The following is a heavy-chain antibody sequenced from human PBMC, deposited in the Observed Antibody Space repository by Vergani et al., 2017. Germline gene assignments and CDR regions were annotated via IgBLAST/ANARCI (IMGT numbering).Heavy chain of an antibody. Sequence: EVQLVESGGGLVKPGGSLRLSCAASGFTFSNAWMSWVRQAPGKGLEWVGRIKSKADGGTTDYAAPVKGRFTISRHDSKNTLYLQMNSLRAEDTAVYYCYCSSTDGPYYYMDVWGKGTTVTVSS. V-gene: IGHV3-15*05. J-gene: IGHJ6*03. CDR2: IKSKADGGTT. CDR1: GFTFSNAW. CDR3: YCSSTDGPYYYMDV. D-gene: IGHD2-2*01.